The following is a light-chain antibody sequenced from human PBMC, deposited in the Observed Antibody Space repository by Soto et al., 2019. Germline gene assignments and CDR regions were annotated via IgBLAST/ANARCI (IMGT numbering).Light chain of an antibody. CDR1: SSVVGSYNF. CDR3: CSYAGSSTYV. J-gene: IGLJ1*01. Sequence: QSVLTQPASVSGSPGQSITISCTGASSVVGSYNFVSWFQQHPGKAPKLIIYEGGKRPSGVSNRFSGSKSGNTASLTISGLQAEDEADYYCCSYAGSSTYVFGIGNKVTVL. V-gene: IGLV2-23*01. CDR2: EGG.